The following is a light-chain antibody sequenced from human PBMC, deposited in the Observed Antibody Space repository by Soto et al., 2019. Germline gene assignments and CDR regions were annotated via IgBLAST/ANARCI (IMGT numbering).Light chain of an antibody. V-gene: IGLV2-14*01. Sequence: QSVLTQPASVSGSPGQSITISCTGTSSDVGGYNYVSWYQQHPGKAPKLMICDVSNRPSGVSNRFSGSKSGNTASLTISGLQAEDEAGYYCSSYTSSSTGVVFGGGTKLTVL. J-gene: IGLJ2*01. CDR1: SSDVGGYNY. CDR3: SSYTSSSTGVV. CDR2: DVS.